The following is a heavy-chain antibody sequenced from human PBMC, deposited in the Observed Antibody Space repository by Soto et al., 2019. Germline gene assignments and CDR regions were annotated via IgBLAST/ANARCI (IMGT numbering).Heavy chain of an antibody. J-gene: IGHJ4*02. V-gene: IGHV1-69*13. CDR1: GGTFSSYA. D-gene: IGHD6-19*01. CDR3: ARDLGSGRRYFDY. Sequence: GASVKVSCKTSGGTFSSYAISWVRQAPGQGLEWMGGIVPIVDTSTYAQKFQGRVTITADESTSTAYMELNSLRAEDTAVYYCARDLGSGRRYFDYWGQGTLVTVSS. CDR2: IVPIVDTS.